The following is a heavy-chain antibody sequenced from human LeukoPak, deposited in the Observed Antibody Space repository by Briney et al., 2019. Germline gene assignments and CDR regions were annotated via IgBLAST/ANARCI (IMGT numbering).Heavy chain of an antibody. CDR2: ISDDGSNK. J-gene: IGHJ4*02. CDR1: GFTFSSYV. Sequence: GGSLRLSCASAGFTFSSYVMHWGRHAPGKVLELVAVISDDGSNKYYEDSVKGPFTISRDNSTNTLYLQMNSLRAEDTAVYYCARASFDGSGYFFYPPDYWGQGTLVTVSS. V-gene: IGHV3-30-3*01. CDR3: ARASFDGSGYFFYPPDY. D-gene: IGHD3-22*01.